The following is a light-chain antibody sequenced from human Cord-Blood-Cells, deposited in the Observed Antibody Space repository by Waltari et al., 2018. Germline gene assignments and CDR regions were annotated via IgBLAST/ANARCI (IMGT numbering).Light chain of an antibody. Sequence: DIVLTHPPATLSLSTGERATLSCRASQSVSSYLAWYQQKPGQAPRLLIYDASTRATGIPARFSGSGSGTSFTLTISSLEPEDFAVYYCQQRSNWSFTFGPGTKVDIK. J-gene: IGKJ3*01. CDR3: QQRSNWSFT. CDR2: DAS. CDR1: QSVSSY. V-gene: IGKV3-11*01.